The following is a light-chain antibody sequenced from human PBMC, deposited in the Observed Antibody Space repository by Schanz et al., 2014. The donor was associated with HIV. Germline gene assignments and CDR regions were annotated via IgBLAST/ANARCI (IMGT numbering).Light chain of an antibody. Sequence: QAVVTQEPSLTVSPGGTVTLTCGSSTGTVTSGHYPYWFQQEPGQAPRTLIYDTNSKHSWTPARFSGSLLGGKAALTLSGAQPEDEAEYYCLLSYSGAWVFGGGTKLTVL. CDR1: TGTVTSGHY. CDR3: LLSYSGAWV. J-gene: IGLJ3*02. CDR2: DTN. V-gene: IGLV7-46*01.